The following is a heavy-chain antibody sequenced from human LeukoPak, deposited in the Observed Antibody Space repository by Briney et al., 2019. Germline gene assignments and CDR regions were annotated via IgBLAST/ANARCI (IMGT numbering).Heavy chain of an antibody. V-gene: IGHV4-59*01. J-gene: IGHJ5*02. CDR1: GDSISSYY. Sequence: SETLSLTCTVSGDSISSYYWSWIRQPPGKGLEWIGYIYYSGSTKYNPSLKSRVTISVDTSKNQFSLKLNSVTAADTAVYYCARGGAGNCGDACYLNWFDPWGQGTLVTVSS. D-gene: IGHD2-21*02. CDR3: ARGGAGNCGDACYLNWFDP. CDR2: IYYSGST.